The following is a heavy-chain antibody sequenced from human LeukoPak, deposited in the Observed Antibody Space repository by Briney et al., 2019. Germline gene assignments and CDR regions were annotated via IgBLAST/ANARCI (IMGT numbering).Heavy chain of an antibody. D-gene: IGHD3-22*01. Sequence: SETLSLTCTVSGGSISSSSYYWNWIRQPPGKGLEWIGYIYYSGSTSNNPSLQSRVTISIDTSKNQISLKLSSVTAADTAVYYCARPLGNGYSYWYFDLWGRGTLVTVSS. CDR3: ARPLGNGYSYWYFDL. CDR2: IYYSGST. CDR1: GGSISSSSYY. V-gene: IGHV4-61*01. J-gene: IGHJ2*01.